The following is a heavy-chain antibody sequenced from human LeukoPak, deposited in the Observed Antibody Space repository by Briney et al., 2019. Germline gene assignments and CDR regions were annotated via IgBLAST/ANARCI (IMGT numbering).Heavy chain of an antibody. D-gene: IGHD5-18*01. Sequence: SETLSLTCAVSGYSISSGYYLGWIRQPPGKGLEWIGSIYHSGSTYYNPSLKSRVTISVDTSKNQFSLKLSSVTAADTAVYYCARHHGGYSYGYLDYWGQGTLVTVSS. CDR1: GYSISSGYY. CDR2: IYHSGST. CDR3: ARHHGGYSYGYLDY. V-gene: IGHV4-38-2*01. J-gene: IGHJ4*02.